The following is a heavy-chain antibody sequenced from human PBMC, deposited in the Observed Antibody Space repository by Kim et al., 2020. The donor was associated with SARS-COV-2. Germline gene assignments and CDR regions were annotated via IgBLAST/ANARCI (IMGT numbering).Heavy chain of an antibody. CDR2: IIQDGSEK. CDR3: AGGSEGV. J-gene: IGHJ3*01. V-gene: IGHV3-7*01. Sequence: GGSLRLSCAASGFSIRNYWMNWVRQAPGKGLEWVANIIQDGSEKNYVDSVKGRFTISRDNAKNSLYLQMNSLRVEDTAVYYCAGGSEGVSGEGTVVTVSS. CDR1: GFSIRNYW.